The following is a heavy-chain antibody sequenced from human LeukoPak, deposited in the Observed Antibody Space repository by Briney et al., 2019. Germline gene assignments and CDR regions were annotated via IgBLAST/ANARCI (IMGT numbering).Heavy chain of an antibody. Sequence: GASVKVSCKASGYTFTRYGISWVRQAPGQGLEWMGWISAYNGNPNYAQKVQGRVTMTTDTSTSTAYMELRSLRSDDTAVYYCAREGWGTYSSGPYYFDYWGLGTLVTVSS. J-gene: IGHJ4*02. D-gene: IGHD6-19*01. CDR1: GYTFTRYG. V-gene: IGHV1-18*04. CDR3: AREGWGTYSSGPYYFDY. CDR2: ISAYNGNP.